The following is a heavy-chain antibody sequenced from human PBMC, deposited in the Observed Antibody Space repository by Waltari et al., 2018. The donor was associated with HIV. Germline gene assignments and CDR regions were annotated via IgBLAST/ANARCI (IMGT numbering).Heavy chain of an antibody. CDR3: ARDLRIAVAGFDY. CDR2: INAGNGNT. V-gene: IGHV1-3*01. D-gene: IGHD6-19*01. CDR1: GYTFTSYD. Sequence: QVQLVQSGAEVKKPGASVKVSCKASGYTFTSYDMHWVRQAPGQRLEWMGWINAGNGNTKYSQKFQGRVTITRDTSASTAYMELSSLRSEDTAVYYCARDLRIAVAGFDYWGQGTLVTVSS. J-gene: IGHJ4*02.